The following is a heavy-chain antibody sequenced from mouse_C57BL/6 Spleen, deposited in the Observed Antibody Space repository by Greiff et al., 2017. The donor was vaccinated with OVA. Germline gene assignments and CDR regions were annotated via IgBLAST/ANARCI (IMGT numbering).Heavy chain of an antibody. D-gene: IGHD2-3*01. Sequence: QVQLQQSGPELVKPGASVKISCKASGYTFNDYYINWVKQRPGQGLEWMGWIFTGSGSTYYNEKFKGKATLTVEKSSSTAYMLLSSLTSEDSAVYFCASIYDGYYWFAYWGQGTLVTVSA. V-gene: IGHV1-75*01. CDR1: GYTFNDYY. CDR2: IFTGSGST. CDR3: ASIYDGYYWFAY. J-gene: IGHJ3*01.